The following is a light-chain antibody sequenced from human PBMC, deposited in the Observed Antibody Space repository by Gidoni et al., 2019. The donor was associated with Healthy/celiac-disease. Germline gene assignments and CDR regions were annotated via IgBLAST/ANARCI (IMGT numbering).Light chain of an antibody. CDR2: DAS. CDR3: QQYDNLPIT. Sequence: DIQMNQSPSSLSASVGDRVTITCQASQDISNYLNWYQQKPGKAPKLLIYDASNLETGVPSRFSGSGSGTDFSFTINSLQAEDIATYYCQQYDNLPITFGQGTRLEIK. V-gene: IGKV1-33*01. CDR1: QDISNY. J-gene: IGKJ5*01.